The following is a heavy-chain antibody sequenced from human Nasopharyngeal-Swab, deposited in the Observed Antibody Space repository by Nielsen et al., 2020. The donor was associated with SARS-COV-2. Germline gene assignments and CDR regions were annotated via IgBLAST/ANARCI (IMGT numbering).Heavy chain of an antibody. D-gene: IGHD3-3*01. CDR1: GYTLTELS. CDR3: VREGVRYLEWLLPSYWHFDL. J-gene: IGHJ2*01. Sequence: ASVKVSCKVSGYTLTELSMHWVRQAPGQGLEWMGRINPNSGGTKYAQKFQGRVTMTRDTSISTAYMELSRLRSDDTAVYYCVREGVRYLEWLLPSYWHFDLWGRGTLVTVSS. CDR2: INPNSGGT. V-gene: IGHV1-2*06.